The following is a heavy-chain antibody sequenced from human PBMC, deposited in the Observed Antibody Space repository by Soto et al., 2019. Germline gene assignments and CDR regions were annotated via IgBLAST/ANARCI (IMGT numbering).Heavy chain of an antibody. Sequence: PSETLSLTCTVSGGSISSSSYYWGWIRQPPGKGLEWIGSIYYSGSTYYNPSLKSRVTISVDTSKNQFSLKLSSVTAADTAVYYCARGGGIDVAGLSTGFDPWGQGTLVTVSS. D-gene: IGHD6-19*01. CDR3: ARGGGIDVAGLSTGFDP. CDR1: GGSISSSSYY. V-gene: IGHV4-39*01. CDR2: IYYSGST. J-gene: IGHJ5*02.